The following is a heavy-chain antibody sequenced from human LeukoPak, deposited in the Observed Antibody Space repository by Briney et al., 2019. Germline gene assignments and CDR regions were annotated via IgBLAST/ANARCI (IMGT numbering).Heavy chain of an antibody. CDR3: ARDKGLGDSSGYYYDRAFDI. D-gene: IGHD3-22*01. CDR2: MNPKSGNT. V-gene: IGHV1-8*03. Sequence: ASVKVSCKASGYTFTAYYIHWVRQAPGQGLEWMGWMNPKSGNTGHAQKFQGRVTITTDESTSTAYMELSSLRSEDTAVYYCARDKGLGDSSGYYYDRAFDIWGQGTMVTVSS. J-gene: IGHJ3*02. CDR1: GYTFTAYY.